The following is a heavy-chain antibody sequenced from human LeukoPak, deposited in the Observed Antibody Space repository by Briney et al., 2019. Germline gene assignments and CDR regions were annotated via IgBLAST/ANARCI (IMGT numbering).Heavy chain of an antibody. V-gene: IGHV3-23*01. CDR1: VFTFSSYA. D-gene: IGHD4-17*01. CDR2: INGSGGST. CDR3: ARESPYGDYDFRGYYFDY. J-gene: IGHJ4*02. Sequence: GGSLRLACATSVFTFSSYAMGWVRQAPGKELEWVSDINGSGGSTYYADSVKGRFTISRDNSKNTLYLQMNSLRAEDTAVYYCARESPYGDYDFRGYYFDYWGQGTLVTVSS.